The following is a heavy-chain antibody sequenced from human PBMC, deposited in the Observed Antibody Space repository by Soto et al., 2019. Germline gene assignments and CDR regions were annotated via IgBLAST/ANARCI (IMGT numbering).Heavy chain of an antibody. Sequence: QVQLVESGGGVVQPGRSLRLSCAASGFTFSSFVMHWVRQAPGKGLEWWAVISSDGVNKYYAESVRGRFAISRDNSKNTLYLQMNSLRAEDTAVYYCAKGPYSTTSGWFDSWGQGTLVTVSS. CDR2: ISSDGVNK. V-gene: IGHV3-30*18. CDR3: AKGPYSTTSGWFDS. CDR1: GFTFSSFV. J-gene: IGHJ5*01. D-gene: IGHD6-13*01.